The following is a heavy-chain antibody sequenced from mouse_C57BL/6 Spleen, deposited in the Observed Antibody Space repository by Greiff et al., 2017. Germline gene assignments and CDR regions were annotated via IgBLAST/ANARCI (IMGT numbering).Heavy chain of an antibody. Sequence: EVQVVESGGGLVQPGGSLSLSCAASGFTFTDYYMSWVRQPPGKALEWLGFIRNKANGYTTEYSASVKGRFTISRDNSQSILYLQMNALRAEDSATYYCARSYYYGSSYVAWFAYWGQGTLVTVSA. J-gene: IGHJ3*01. CDR1: GFTFTDYY. CDR2: IRNKANGYTT. CDR3: ARSYYYGSSYVAWFAY. V-gene: IGHV7-3*01. D-gene: IGHD1-1*01.